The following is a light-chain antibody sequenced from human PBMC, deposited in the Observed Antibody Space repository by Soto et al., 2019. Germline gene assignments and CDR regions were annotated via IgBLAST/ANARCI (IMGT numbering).Light chain of an antibody. CDR3: AVWDGSLSAWV. CDR2: GNS. CDR1: SSNIGAGYD. Sequence: QSVLTQPPSVSGAPGQRVTISCTGSSSNIGAGYDVHWYQQLPGTAPKLLISGNSNRPSGVPDRFSGSKSGTSASLAISGLRSEDEADYYCAVWDGSLSAWVFGGGTKLTVL. J-gene: IGLJ3*02. V-gene: IGLV1-40*01.